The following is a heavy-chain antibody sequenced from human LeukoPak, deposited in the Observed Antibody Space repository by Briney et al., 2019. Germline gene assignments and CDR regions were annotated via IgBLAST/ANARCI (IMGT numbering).Heavy chain of an antibody. CDR3: ARGSYDYVWGSYRYNLLPFDY. J-gene: IGHJ4*02. Sequence: PSETLSLTCTVSGGSLSSGGYYWSWIRQHPGTGLEWLGYIYYSGSTYYNPSLKSRVTISVDTSKNQFSLKLSPVTAAYTAVYYFARGSYDYVWGSYRYNLLPFDYWGQGTLVTVSS. V-gene: IGHV4-31*03. CDR1: GGSLSSGGYY. CDR2: IYYSGST. D-gene: IGHD3-16*02.